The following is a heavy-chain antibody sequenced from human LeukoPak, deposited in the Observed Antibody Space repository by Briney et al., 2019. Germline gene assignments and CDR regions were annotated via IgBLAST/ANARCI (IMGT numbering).Heavy chain of an antibody. CDR2: VSGSGTIT. CDR1: GFTFSSYW. Sequence: GGSLRLSCAASGFTFSSYWMNWVRQAPGKGLEWVSTVSGSGTITYYAGSVKGRFTISRDNPKNTLYLQMNSLRAEDTAVYYCAKADSYYDLLTCFDFWGQGTLVTVSS. J-gene: IGHJ4*02. CDR3: AKADSYYDLLTCFDF. D-gene: IGHD3-9*01. V-gene: IGHV3-23*01.